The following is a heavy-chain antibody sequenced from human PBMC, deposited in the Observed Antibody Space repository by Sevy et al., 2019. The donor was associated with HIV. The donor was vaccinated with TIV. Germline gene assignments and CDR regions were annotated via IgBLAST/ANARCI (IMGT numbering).Heavy chain of an antibody. V-gene: IGHV3-72*01. D-gene: IGHD3-16*01. Sequence: GGSLRLSCAASGLTFSDHYMDWVRQAPGKGLEWVGRTKNKANTYTTEYAASVKGRVTISSDDSMNSMYLQMNSLKTEDTVVYYGVGSNKNYALSSWGQGTLVTVSS. J-gene: IGHJ4*02. CDR1: GLTFSDHY. CDR2: TKNKANTYTT. CDR3: VGSNKNYALSS.